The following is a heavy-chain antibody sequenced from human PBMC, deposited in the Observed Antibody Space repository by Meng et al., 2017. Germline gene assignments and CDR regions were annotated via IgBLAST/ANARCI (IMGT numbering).Heavy chain of an antibody. V-gene: IGHV1-69*05. J-gene: IGHJ6*02. Sequence: SVKVSCKASGGTFSSYAISWVRQAPGQGLEWMGGIIPIFGTANYAQKFQGRVTITTDESTSTAYMELSSLRSEDMAVYYCARDTVGATLYYYGMDVWGQGTTVTVSS. CDR3: ARDTVGATLYYYGMDV. D-gene: IGHD1-26*01. CDR1: GGTFSSYA. CDR2: IIPIFGTA.